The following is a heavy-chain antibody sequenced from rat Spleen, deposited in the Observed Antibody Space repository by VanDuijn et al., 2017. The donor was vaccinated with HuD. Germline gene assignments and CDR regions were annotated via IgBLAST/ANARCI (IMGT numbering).Heavy chain of an antibody. CDR1: GFTFNNYG. V-gene: IGHV5-29*01. CDR3: TRHDYPGVTTNWLAY. Sequence: EVQLVESGGGLVQPGRSLKLSCAASGFTFNNYGMAWVRQAPTKGLEWVATIGYDGISTYYRDSVRGRFTISSDNAKTTLFLQMDSLKSEDTATYYGTRHDYPGVTTNWLAYWGQGTLVTVSS. D-gene: IGHD1-4*01. CDR2: IGYDGIST. J-gene: IGHJ3*01.